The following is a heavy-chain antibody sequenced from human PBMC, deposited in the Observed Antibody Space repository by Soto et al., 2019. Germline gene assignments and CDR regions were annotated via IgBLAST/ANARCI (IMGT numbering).Heavy chain of an antibody. J-gene: IGHJ6*02. D-gene: IGHD3-3*02. CDR2: IDPIDSYI. CDR1: GYSFTSYW. CDR3: ARRAHMRRRGETFSSSYLGMDV. Sequence: EVQLVQSGAEVKKPGESLRISCKGSGYSFTSYWIIWVRQMPGKGLEWMGRIDPIDSYINFSPTFPGHVTISADKSTSTAYLKWSSLTASHTAMYYYARRAHMRRRGETFSSSYLGMDVWVQGTTVTVSS. V-gene: IGHV5-10-1*01.